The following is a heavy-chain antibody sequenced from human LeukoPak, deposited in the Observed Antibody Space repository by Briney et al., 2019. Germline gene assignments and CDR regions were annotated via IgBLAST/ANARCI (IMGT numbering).Heavy chain of an antibody. V-gene: IGHV3-23*01. CDR1: GFTFSNYA. Sequence: GGSLRLSCAASGFTFSNYAMSWVRQAPGKGLEWVSGISGSGAGTDYADFVKGRFTISRDNSKNTLFLQMNSLGDEDTAVYYCARDTDDFQGLDIWGLGTMVTVSS. CDR3: ARDTDDFQGLDI. J-gene: IGHJ3*02. D-gene: IGHD3-3*01. CDR2: ISGSGAGT.